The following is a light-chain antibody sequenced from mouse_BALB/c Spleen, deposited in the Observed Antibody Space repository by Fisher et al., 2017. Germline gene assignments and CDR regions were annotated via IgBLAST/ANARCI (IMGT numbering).Light chain of an antibody. Sequence: IVITQTTAIMSASLGEEITLTCSASSSVNYMYWYQQKSGTSPKRWIYDTSKLASGVPARFSGSGSGTSYSLTISSMEAEDAATYYCQQWSSNPPTFGGGTKLEIK. CDR1: SSVNY. CDR2: DTS. J-gene: IGKJ2*01. CDR3: QQWSSNPPT. V-gene: IGKV4-59*01.